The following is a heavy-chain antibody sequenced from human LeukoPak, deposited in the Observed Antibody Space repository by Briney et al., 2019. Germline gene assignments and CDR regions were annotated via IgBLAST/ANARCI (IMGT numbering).Heavy chain of an antibody. CDR3: AKDLGSGSYSYDAFDI. J-gene: IGHJ3*02. CDR1: GFAFNRYG. Sequence: GGSLRLSCAASGFAFNRYGMHWVRQAPGKGLEWVAVIWYDGSNKYYADSVKGRFTISRDNSKNTLYLQMNSLRAEDTAVYYCAKDLGSGSYSYDAFDIWGQGTMVTVSS. D-gene: IGHD3-10*01. V-gene: IGHV3-30*02. CDR2: IWYDGSNK.